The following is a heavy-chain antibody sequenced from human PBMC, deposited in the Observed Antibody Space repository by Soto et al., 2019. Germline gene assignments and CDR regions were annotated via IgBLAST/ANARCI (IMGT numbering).Heavy chain of an antibody. D-gene: IGHD1-1*01. Sequence: GGSLRLSCAASGFTFSSYSMNWVRQAPGKGLEWVSYISSSSSTIYYADSVKGRFTISRDNAKNSLYLQMNSLRAEDTAVYYCARDKSGGWNDRYGVAFDIWGQGTMVTVSS. CDR2: ISSSSSTI. V-gene: IGHV3-48*04. CDR3: ARDKSGGWNDRYGVAFDI. CDR1: GFTFSSYS. J-gene: IGHJ3*02.